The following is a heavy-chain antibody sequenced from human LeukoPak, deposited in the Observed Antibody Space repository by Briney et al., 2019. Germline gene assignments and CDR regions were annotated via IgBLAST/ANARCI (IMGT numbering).Heavy chain of an antibody. V-gene: IGHV3-21*01. D-gene: IGHD3-3*01. CDR2: ISSTGSYI. Sequence: KLGGSLRLSCAASGFTFSSDSMNWVRQAPGKGLEWVPSISSTGSYIYYTDSVKGRFTISRDNAKNSLYLQMNSLRAEDTAVYYCARGGTPITIFGVVPYFDYWGQGTLVTVSS. J-gene: IGHJ4*02. CDR3: ARGGTPITIFGVVPYFDY. CDR1: GFTFSSDS.